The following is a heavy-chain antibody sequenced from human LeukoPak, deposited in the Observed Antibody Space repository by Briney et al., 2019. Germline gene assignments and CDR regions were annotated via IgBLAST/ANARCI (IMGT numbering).Heavy chain of an antibody. D-gene: IGHD1-26*01. CDR2: IRYDGSNK. Sequence: PGRSLRLSCAASGFTFSSYGMHWVRQAPGKGLEWVAFIRYDGSNKYYADSVKGRFTISRDNSKNTLYLQMNSLRAEDTAVYYCAKVGDLKWELLPLDYWGQGTLVTVSS. J-gene: IGHJ4*02. V-gene: IGHV3-30*02. CDR3: AKVGDLKWELLPLDY. CDR1: GFTFSSYG.